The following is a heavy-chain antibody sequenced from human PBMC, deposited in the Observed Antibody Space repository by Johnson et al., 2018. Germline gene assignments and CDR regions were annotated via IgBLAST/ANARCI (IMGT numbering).Heavy chain of an antibody. CDR1: GFTLSSYS. CDR3: ARGRYQSGSGDAFDV. V-gene: IGHV3-48*01. Sequence: EVQLVESGGRFVQPGGSLRLSCGASGFTLSSYSMDWVRQTPGKGLEWVSYISGGGDRRKYAGSGKGRFTSSRDNAKNSLYLQMNSQRAEDTAVYYCARGRYQSGSGDAFDVWGQGTMVTVSS. CDR2: ISGGGDRR. J-gene: IGHJ3*01. D-gene: IGHD3-10*01.